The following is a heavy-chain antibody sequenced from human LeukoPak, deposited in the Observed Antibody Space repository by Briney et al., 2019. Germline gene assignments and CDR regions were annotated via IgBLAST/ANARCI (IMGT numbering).Heavy chain of an antibody. D-gene: IGHD2-2*02. V-gene: IGHV3-21*01. CDR2: ISSSSNYI. Sequence: GGSLRLSCAASEFTFSSYSMNWVRQAPGKGLEWVSSISSSSNYIYYAYSVKGRFTISRDNAKNSLYLQMNSLRAEDTAVYYCARGACSSTSCYIAYWGQGTLVTVSS. CDR3: ARGACSSTSCYIAY. J-gene: IGHJ4*02. CDR1: EFTFSSYS.